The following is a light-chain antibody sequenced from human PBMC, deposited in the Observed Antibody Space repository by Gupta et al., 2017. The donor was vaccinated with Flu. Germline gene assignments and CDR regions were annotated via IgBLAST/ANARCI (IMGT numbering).Light chain of an antibody. V-gene: IGKV1-39*01. J-gene: IGKJ4*01. Sequence: PSSLSASVGDRVTISCRASQVISNYLNWYQQTSGKAPKLLIYGASTVQSGVPSRFSGSASGTDFTLTISSLQPEDSATYYCQQRHSTPLTFGGGTKVDI. CDR3: QQRHSTPLT. CDR2: GAS. CDR1: QVISNY.